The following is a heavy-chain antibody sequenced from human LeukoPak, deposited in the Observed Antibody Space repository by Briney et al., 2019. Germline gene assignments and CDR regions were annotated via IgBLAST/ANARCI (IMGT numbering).Heavy chain of an antibody. CDR2: ISGTGDST. V-gene: IGHV3-23*01. J-gene: IGHJ4*02. CDR3: AKDFRPISPLTFLRQSRRLHYFDY. CDR1: GFTFSSYA. D-gene: IGHD1-14*01. Sequence: GGSPRLSCGASGFTFSSYAMSWVRQAPGKGLEWVSGISGTGDSTYYADSVRGRFTISRDNSKNTLYLQMNSLRAEDTAVYYCAKDFRPISPLTFLRQSRRLHYFDYWGQGTLVTVSP.